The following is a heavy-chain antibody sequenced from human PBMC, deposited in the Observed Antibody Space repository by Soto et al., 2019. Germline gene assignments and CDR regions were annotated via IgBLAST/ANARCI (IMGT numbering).Heavy chain of an antibody. CDR1: GYTFTSYD. V-gene: IGHV1-8*01. CDR3: ARATPDYGHRH. J-gene: IGHJ1*01. D-gene: IGHD4-17*01. Sequence: QVQLVQSGAEVKKPGASVKVSCKASGYTFTSYDINWVRQATGQGLEWMGWMNPNSGNRGYAQKSQGRVTMTRNTSISTAYMEPSSLRSEDTAVSYWARATPDYGHRHWGQGTLVTGSS. CDR2: MNPNSGNR.